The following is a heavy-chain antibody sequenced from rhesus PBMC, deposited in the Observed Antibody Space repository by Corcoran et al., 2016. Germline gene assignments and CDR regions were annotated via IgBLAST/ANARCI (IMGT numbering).Heavy chain of an antibody. CDR3: ASDRGMDAFDF. D-gene: IGHD5-42*01. J-gene: IGHJ3*01. CDR2: IYGSGSST. V-gene: IGHV4-169*02. Sequence: QLQLQESGPGLVKPSETLSVTCAVSGGSISSSYWSWIRQAPGKGLEWIGYIYGSGSSTNYNPSLKSRCTLSVETSKNQLSLKLSSVTAADTAVYYCASDRGMDAFDFWGQGLRVTVSS. CDR1: GGSISSSY.